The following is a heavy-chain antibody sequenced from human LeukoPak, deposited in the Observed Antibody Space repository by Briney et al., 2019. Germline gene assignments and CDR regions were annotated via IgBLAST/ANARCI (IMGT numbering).Heavy chain of an antibody. J-gene: IGHJ4*02. CDR1: GGSISSGSYY. CDR3: ARVGVDYSGNIIKYYFDY. D-gene: IGHD4-23*01. V-gene: IGHV4-61*01. CDR2: IYYSGTT. Sequence: PSETLSLTCTVSGGSISSGSYYWSWIRQPPGKGLEWIGYIYYSGTTNYNPSLKSRVIISVDTSKNQFSLKLSPVIAADTAVYYCARVGVDYSGNIIKYYFDYWGQGTLVTVSS.